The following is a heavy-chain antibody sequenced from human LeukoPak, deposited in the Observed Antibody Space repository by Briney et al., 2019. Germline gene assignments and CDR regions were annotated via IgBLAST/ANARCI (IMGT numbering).Heavy chain of an antibody. CDR1: GGSTSGYY. CDR2: IYYSGST. V-gene: IGHV4-59*01. J-gene: IGHJ4*02. Sequence: SETLSLTCTVSGGSTSGYYWSWIRQPPGKGLECIGYIYYSGSTNYNPSLKSRVTISVDTSKNQFSLKLSSVTPADTAVHYCAREIDCSGGSCDDYWGQGTLVTVSS. CDR3: AREIDCSGGSCDDY. D-gene: IGHD2-15*01.